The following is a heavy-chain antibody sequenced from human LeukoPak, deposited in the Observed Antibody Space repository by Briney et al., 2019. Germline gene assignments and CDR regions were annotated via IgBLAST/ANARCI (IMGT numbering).Heavy chain of an antibody. J-gene: IGHJ4*02. D-gene: IGHD3-16*01. V-gene: IGHV3-21*01. CDR3: AKQYVWGAEFDY. CDR1: GFTFSSYS. Sequence: GGSLRLSCAASGFTFSSYSMNWVRQAPGKGLEWVSSISSSSSYIYYADSVKGRFTISRDNAKNSLYLQMNSLRAEDTAVYYCAKQYVWGAEFDYWGQGTLVTVSS. CDR2: ISSSSSYI.